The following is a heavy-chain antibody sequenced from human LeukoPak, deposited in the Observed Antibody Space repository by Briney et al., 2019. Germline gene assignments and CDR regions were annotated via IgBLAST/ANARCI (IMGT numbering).Heavy chain of an antibody. Sequence: SGGSLRLSCAASGFTFSSYWMSWVRQAPGKGLEWVANVKQDGSEKYYVDSVKGRFTISRDNAKNSLYLQMNSLRAEDTAVYYCATQLWTRRYFDYWGQGTLVTVSS. CDR1: GFTFSSYW. CDR3: ATQLWTRRYFDY. D-gene: IGHD3-10*01. J-gene: IGHJ4*02. V-gene: IGHV3-7*03. CDR2: VKQDGSEK.